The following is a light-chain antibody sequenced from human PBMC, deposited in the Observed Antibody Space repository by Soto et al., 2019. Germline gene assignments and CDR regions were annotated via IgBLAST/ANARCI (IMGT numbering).Light chain of an antibody. Sequence: EIVMTQSPATLSVSPGERVTLSCRASQSVSGHLAWYQQKAGQAPRLIISGASTRATGIPARFSGSGSGTEFTLTISSLQPDDFATYYCQHYNSYGTFGQGTKVDI. J-gene: IGKJ1*01. CDR3: QHYNSYGT. CDR1: QSVSGH. V-gene: IGKV3-15*01. CDR2: GAS.